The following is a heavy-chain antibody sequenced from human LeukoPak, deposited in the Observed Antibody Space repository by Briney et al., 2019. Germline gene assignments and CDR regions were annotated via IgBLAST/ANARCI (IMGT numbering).Heavy chain of an antibody. CDR3: ARRDCSGGTCYSAY. V-gene: IGHV3-74*03. Sequence: TGGSLRLSCAASGFTFSNYWMHWVRQAPGKGLVWVSRINSDGSSTTYADSVKGRFTISRDNAKNTLYLQMNSRRAEDTAVYYCARRDCSGGTCYSAYWGQGTLVTVSS. D-gene: IGHD2-15*01. CDR1: GFTFSNYW. CDR2: INSDGSST. J-gene: IGHJ4*02.